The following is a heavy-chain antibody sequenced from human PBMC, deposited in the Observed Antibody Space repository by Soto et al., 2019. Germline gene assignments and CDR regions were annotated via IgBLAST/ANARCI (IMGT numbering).Heavy chain of an antibody. CDR3: ARDGCGGDCYSAYAFDI. D-gene: IGHD2-21*02. CDR2: ISSNGGST. CDR1: GFTFSSYA. V-gene: IGHV3-64*01. J-gene: IGHJ3*02. Sequence: EVQLVESGGGWVQPGGSLRLSCAASGFTFSSYAMHWVRQAPGKGLEYVSAISSNGGSTYYANSVKGRFTISRDNSKNTLYLQMGSLRAEDMAVYYCARDGCGGDCYSAYAFDIWGQGTMVTVSS.